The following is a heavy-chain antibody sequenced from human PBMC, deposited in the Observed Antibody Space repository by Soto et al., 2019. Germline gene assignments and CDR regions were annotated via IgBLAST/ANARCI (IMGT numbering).Heavy chain of an antibody. V-gene: IGHV3-30-3*01. CDR1: GFTFSSYA. CDR2: ISYDGSNK. J-gene: IGHJ4*02. Sequence: PGGSLRLSCASSGFTFSSYAMHWVRQAPGKGLEWVAVISYDGSNKYYADSVKGRFTISRDNSKNTLYLQMNSLRAEDTAVYYCARARWLQSPVDYWGQGTLVTVSS. CDR3: ARARWLQSPVDY. D-gene: IGHD5-12*01.